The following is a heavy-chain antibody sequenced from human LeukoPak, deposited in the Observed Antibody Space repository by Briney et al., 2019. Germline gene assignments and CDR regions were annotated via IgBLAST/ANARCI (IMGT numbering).Heavy chain of an antibody. Sequence: PGGSLRLSCAASGFTFSSYSTNWARQAPGKGLEWVSSISSGSSYIYYADSVKGRFTISRDNAKNSLYLQMNSLRAEDTAVYYCARDFDYYDSSGYRDYWGQGTLVTVSS. CDR1: GFTFSSYS. D-gene: IGHD3-22*01. CDR2: ISSGSSYI. J-gene: IGHJ4*02. CDR3: ARDFDYYDSSGYRDY. V-gene: IGHV3-21*01.